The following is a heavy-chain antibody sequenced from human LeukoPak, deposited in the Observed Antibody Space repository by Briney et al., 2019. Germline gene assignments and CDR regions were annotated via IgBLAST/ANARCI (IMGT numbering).Heavy chain of an antibody. CDR1: GLPFSYFE. D-gene: IGHD6-13*01. Sequence: GGSLTLSCAASGLPFSYFEMNWARQAPGRGLEWLSYISLSGSTIYYADAVKGRFTISRDNAKSSLYLQMNSLRAEDTAVYYCARVGEGLAAPDTGRCFDYWGQGTLVTVSS. CDR3: ARVGEGLAAPDTGRCFDY. CDR2: ISLSGSTI. V-gene: IGHV3-48*03. J-gene: IGHJ4*02.